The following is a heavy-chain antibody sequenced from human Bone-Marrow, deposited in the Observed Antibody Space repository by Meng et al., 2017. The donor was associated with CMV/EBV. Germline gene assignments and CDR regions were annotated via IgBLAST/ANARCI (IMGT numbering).Heavy chain of an antibody. D-gene: IGHD5-12*01. Sequence: GESLKISCVVSGIPFSDAWMTWVRQAPGMGLEWVGRIISKRGGGTIDYAVPAKGRFIISRDDSKNMVYLQMNGLKNEDTAVYYCVWMNTEHTLGFWGQGAPVTVSS. CDR2: IISKRGGGTI. CDR1: GIPFSDAW. V-gene: IGHV3-15*01. J-gene: IGHJ4*02. CDR3: VWMNTEHTLGF.